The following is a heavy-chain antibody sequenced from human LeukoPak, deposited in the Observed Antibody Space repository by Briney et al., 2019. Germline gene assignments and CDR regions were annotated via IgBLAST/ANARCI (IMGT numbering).Heavy chain of an antibody. CDR3: ARSNGGNSGGTFWY. CDR2: ISSNGGST. J-gene: IGHJ4*02. D-gene: IGHD4-23*01. Sequence: GGSLRLSCAASGFTFSSYAMHWVRQAPGKGLEYVSAISSNGGSTYYANSVKGRFTISRDNSKNTLYLQMGSLRAEDMAVYYRARSNGGNSGGTFWYWGQGTLVTVSS. V-gene: IGHV3-64*01. CDR1: GFTFSSYA.